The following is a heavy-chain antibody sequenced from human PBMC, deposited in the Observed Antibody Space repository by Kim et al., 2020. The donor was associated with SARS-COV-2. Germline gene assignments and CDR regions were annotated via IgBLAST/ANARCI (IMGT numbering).Heavy chain of an antibody. D-gene: IGHD3-10*01. CDR1: GFTFSSYG. J-gene: IGHJ3*02. V-gene: IGHV3-33*01. CDR3: ARVLPFGEVFRVAFAM. CDR2: IWYDGTNK. Sequence: GGSLRLSCAASGFTFSSYGMHWVRQAPGKGLEWVAVIWYDGTNKYYADSVKGRFTISRDNSKNTLYLQMNSLRAEDTAVYYCARVLPFGEVFRVAFAMWGQETMVTVSS.